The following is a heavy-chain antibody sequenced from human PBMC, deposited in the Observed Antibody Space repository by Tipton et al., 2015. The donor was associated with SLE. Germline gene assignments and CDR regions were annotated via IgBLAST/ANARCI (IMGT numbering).Heavy chain of an antibody. CDR3: ARGPRTRAFDI. D-gene: IGHD1-7*01. V-gene: IGHV4-34*01. CDR2: INHSGST. J-gene: IGHJ3*02. Sequence: TLSLTCAVYGGSFGGYYWSWIRQPPGKGLEWIGEINHSGSTNYNPSLKSRVTISVDTSKNQFSLKLSSVTAADTAVYYCARGPRTRAFDIWGQGTMVTVSS. CDR1: GGSFGGYY.